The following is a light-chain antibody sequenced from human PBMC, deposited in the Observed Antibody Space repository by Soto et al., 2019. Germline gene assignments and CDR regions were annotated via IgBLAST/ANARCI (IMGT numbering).Light chain of an antibody. CDR2: YDS. CDR3: QVWDSSSDHYV. CDR1: NIGSKS. Sequence: SYELTQPPSVSVAPGKTARITCGGNNIGSKSVHWNQQKPGQAPVLVIYYDSDRPSGIPERFSGSNSGNTATLTISRVEAGDEADYYCQVWDSSSDHYVFGTGTKVPV. V-gene: IGLV3-21*04. J-gene: IGLJ1*01.